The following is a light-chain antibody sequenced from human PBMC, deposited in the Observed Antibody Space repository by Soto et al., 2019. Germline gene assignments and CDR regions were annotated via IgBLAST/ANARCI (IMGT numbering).Light chain of an antibody. Sequence: DIQMTQSPSTLSASVGDRVTITCRASQSISNWLAWYQQKPGKAPKVLIYDASSLESGVPSRFSGSGSGTEFTLTISSLQPDDFATYYCQQYKSYALFGQGTRLEIK. CDR2: DAS. CDR3: QQYKSYAL. CDR1: QSISNW. V-gene: IGKV1-5*01. J-gene: IGKJ5*01.